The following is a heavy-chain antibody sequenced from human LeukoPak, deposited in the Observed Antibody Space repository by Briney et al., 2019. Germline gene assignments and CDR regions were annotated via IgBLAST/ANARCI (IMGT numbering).Heavy chain of an antibody. CDR1: AGSFSDRS. CDR2: ISPSGTS. D-gene: IGHD3-3*01. CDR3: RLSFLELEDY. Sequence: SDTLSLTCSDSAGSFSDRSWSWIRQPPGEGLEWLAEISPSGTSSYNPSLRSRVTVSVDSSRNQLSLELTSVTAADTAVYYCRLSFLELEDYWGQGTLVTVSS. J-gene: IGHJ4*02. V-gene: IGHV4-34*01.